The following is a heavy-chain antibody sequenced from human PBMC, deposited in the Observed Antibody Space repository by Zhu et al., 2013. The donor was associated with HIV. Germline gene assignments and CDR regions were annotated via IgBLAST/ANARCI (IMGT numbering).Heavy chain of an antibody. CDR1: GGTFSSYA. J-gene: IGHJ6*02. CDR2: IIPIFGTA. Sequence: QVQLVQSGAEVKKPGSSVKVSCKASGGTFSSYAISWVRQAPGQGLEWMGGIIPIFGTANYAQKFQGRVTITADESTSTAYMELSSLRSEDTAVYYCARVALTTVTTGHYYYYYGMDVWGQGTTVTVSS. V-gene: IGHV1-69*12. CDR3: ARVALTTVTTGHYYYYYGMDV. D-gene: IGHD4-17*01.